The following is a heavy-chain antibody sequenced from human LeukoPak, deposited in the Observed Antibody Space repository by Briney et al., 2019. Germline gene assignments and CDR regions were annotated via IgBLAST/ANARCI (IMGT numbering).Heavy chain of an antibody. CDR2: IRYDGSNK. CDR1: GFTFSSYG. Sequence: GGSLRLSCAASGFTFSSYGMHWVRQAPGKGLEWVAFIRYDGSNKYYADSVKGRFTISRDNSKNTLYLQMNSLRADDTAVYYCAGVDAAMPDAFDIWGQGTTVTVSS. CDR3: AGVDAAMPDAFDI. J-gene: IGHJ3*02. V-gene: IGHV3-30*02. D-gene: IGHD5-18*01.